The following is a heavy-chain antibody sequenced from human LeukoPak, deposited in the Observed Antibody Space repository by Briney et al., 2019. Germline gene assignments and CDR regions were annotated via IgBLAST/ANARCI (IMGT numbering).Heavy chain of an antibody. CDR2: IYHSGST. Sequence: SETLSLPCAVSGYSISSGYYWGWIRQPPGKGLEWIGSIYHSGSTYYNPSLKSRVTISVDTSKNQFSLKLSSVTAADTAMYYCASIQSIAVAGSVDYWGQGTLVTVSS. CDR3: ASIQSIAVAGSVDY. V-gene: IGHV4-38-2*01. D-gene: IGHD6-19*01. CDR1: GYSISSGYY. J-gene: IGHJ4*02.